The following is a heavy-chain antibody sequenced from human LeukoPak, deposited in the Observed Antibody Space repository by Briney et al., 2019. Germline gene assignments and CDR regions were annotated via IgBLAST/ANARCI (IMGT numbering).Heavy chain of an antibody. CDR1: GGSISSYY. J-gene: IGHJ5*02. CDR2: IYTSGST. V-gene: IGHV4-4*07. D-gene: IGHD3/OR15-3a*01. Sequence: SETLSLTCTVSGGSISSYYWSWIRQPAGKGLEWIGRIYTSGSTNYNPSLKSRVTMSVDTSKNQFSLKLSSVTAADTAVYYCARDSDWYHHPSNWSDPWGQGTLVTVSS. CDR3: ARDSDWYHHPSNWSDP.